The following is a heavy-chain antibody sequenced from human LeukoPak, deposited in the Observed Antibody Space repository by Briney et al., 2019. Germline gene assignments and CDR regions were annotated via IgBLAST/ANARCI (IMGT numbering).Heavy chain of an antibody. CDR1: GYTLTELS. J-gene: IGHJ3*02. Sequence: AASVTVSCKVSGYTLTELSMHWVRQAPGKGLEWMGGFDPEDGETIYAQKFQGRVTMTEDTSTDTAYMELSSLRSEDTAVYYCARDLRPIVGAIRTFDAFDIWGQGTMVTVSS. V-gene: IGHV1-24*01. CDR3: ARDLRPIVGAIRTFDAFDI. D-gene: IGHD1-26*01. CDR2: FDPEDGET.